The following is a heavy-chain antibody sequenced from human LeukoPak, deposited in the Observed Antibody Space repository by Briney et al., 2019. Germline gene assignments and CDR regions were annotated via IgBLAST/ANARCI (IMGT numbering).Heavy chain of an antibody. V-gene: IGHV6-1*01. J-gene: IGHJ6*02. CDR3: ARVQYSSSSDYYYGMDV. CDR1: GDSVSSNSAA. Sequence: SQTLSLTCAISGDSVSSNSAAWNWIRQSPSRGLEWLGRTYYRFKWYNDYAVSVKSRITINPDTSKNQFSLQLNSVTPEDTAVYYCARVQYSSSSDYYYGMDVWGQGTTVTVSS. CDR2: TYYRFKWYN. D-gene: IGHD6-6*01.